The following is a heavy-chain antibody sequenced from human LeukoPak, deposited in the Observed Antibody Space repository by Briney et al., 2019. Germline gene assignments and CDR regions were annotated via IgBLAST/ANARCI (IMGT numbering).Heavy chain of an antibody. CDR2: NSSSGSTI. CDR3: ARAPRLDV. J-gene: IGHJ6*02. CDR1: GFTFSSYE. Sequence: GGSLRLSCAASGFTFSSYEMNWVRQAPGKGLEWVSYNSSSGSTISYADSVKGRFTISRDNAKNSLYLQMNSLRAEDTAVYYCARAPRLDVWGQGTTVTVSS. V-gene: IGHV3-48*03.